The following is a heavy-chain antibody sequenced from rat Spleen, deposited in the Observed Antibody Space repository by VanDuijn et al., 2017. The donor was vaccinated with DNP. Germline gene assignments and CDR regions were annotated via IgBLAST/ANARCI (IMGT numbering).Heavy chain of an antibody. CDR3: ARWERSGFDY. CDR1: GYTFTSYA. J-gene: IGHJ2*01. D-gene: IGHD4-3*01. CDR2: IAPGSGGT. Sequence: QVQLQQSGAELAKPGSSVKISCKASGYTFTSYAMHWIKQTTGQALEWTGYIAPGSGGTKYNEKFKGRATLTVDKSSSTAYMQLSSLTPVDTAVYYCARWERSGFDYWGQGVMVTVSS. V-gene: IGHV1-57*01.